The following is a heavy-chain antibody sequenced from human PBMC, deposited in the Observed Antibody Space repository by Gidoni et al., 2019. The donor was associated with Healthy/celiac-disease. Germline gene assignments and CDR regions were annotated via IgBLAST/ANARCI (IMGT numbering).Heavy chain of an antibody. CDR3: ARVSGSYYDFWSGYYPHYYYGMDV. CDR1: GFTFSSYS. V-gene: IGHV3-21*01. Sequence: EVQLVESGGGLVKPGGSLRLSCAASGFTFSSYSMNWVRQAPGKGLEWVSSISSSSSYIYYANSVKGRFTISRDNAKNSLYLQMNSLRAEDTAVYYCARVSGSYYDFWSGYYPHYYYGMDVWGQGTTVTVSS. J-gene: IGHJ6*02. D-gene: IGHD3-3*01. CDR2: ISSSSSYI.